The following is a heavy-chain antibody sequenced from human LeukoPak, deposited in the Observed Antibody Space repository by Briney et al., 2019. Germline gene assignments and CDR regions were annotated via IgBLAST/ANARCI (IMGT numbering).Heavy chain of an antibody. CDR2: ISSSSSYI. D-gene: IGHD3-9*01. CDR1: GFTFSSYS. CDR3: AREVILTCYYVPYDY. Sequence: GGSLRLSCAASGFTFSSYSMNWVRQAPGKGLEWVSSISSSSSYIYYADSAKGRFTTSRDNAKNSLYLQMNSLRAEDTAVYYCAREVILTCYYVPYDYWGQGTLVTVSS. V-gene: IGHV3-21*01. J-gene: IGHJ4*02.